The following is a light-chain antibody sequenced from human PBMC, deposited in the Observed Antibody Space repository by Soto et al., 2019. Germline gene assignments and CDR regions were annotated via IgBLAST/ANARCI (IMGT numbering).Light chain of an antibody. J-gene: IGKJ3*01. CDR3: QHRYTSFT. CDR2: DAS. Sequence: EIVLTQSPATLSLSPGERATLSCRASQSVSSYLAWYQQKPGQAPRLLIYDASNRATGIPARFSGSGSGTEFTLTISSLQPEDFAVYYCQHRYTSFTFGPGTKVDIK. V-gene: IGKV3-11*01. CDR1: QSVSSY.